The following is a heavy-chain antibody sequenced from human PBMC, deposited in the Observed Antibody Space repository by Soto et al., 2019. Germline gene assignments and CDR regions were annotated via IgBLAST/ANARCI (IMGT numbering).Heavy chain of an antibody. D-gene: IGHD3-16*01. Sequence: QVQLQESGPGLVKASETLSLTCTVSGGSMFSYYWSWIRQPAGQGLEWVALSYGSGGSNYNPYLTSRVTMSLDTSKNKFSLRLTSVTAADTAVYYCAREGASSYASRHFDTWGPGTLVTVSS. J-gene: IGHJ4*02. CDR3: AREGASSYASRHFDT. V-gene: IGHV4-4*07. CDR1: GGSMFSYY. CDR2: SYGSGGS.